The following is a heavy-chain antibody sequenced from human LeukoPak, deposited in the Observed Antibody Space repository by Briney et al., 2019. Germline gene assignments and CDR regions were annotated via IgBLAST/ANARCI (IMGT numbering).Heavy chain of an antibody. V-gene: IGHV1-69*05. Sequence: GASVTVSCKASVGTFSSYAISWLRPAPGQGLEWMGRIIPIFGTANYAQKFQGRVTITTDESTSTAYMELSSLRSEDTAAYYCATQLNYYYGSGSPGIFDNWGQGTLVTVSS. CDR2: IIPIFGTA. CDR1: VGTFSSYA. CDR3: ATQLNYYYGSGSPGIFDN. J-gene: IGHJ4*02. D-gene: IGHD3-10*01.